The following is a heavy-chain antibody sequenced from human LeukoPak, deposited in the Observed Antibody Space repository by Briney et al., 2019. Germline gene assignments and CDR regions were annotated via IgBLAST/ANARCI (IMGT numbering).Heavy chain of an antibody. CDR3: ARDKKGLRVGYRLTGYYYYMDV. D-gene: IGHD5-24*01. CDR2: IIPIFGTA. Sequence: SVKVSCKASGGTFSSYAISWVRQAPGQGLEWMGGIIPIFGTANYAQKFQGRVTITADESTSTAYMELSSLRSEDTAVYYCARDKKGLRVGYRLTGYYYYMDVWGKGTTVTGPS. V-gene: IGHV1-69*13. J-gene: IGHJ6*03. CDR1: GGTFSSYA.